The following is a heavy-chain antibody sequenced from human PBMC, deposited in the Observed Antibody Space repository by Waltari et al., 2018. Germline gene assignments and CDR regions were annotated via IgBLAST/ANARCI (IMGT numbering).Heavy chain of an antibody. CDR1: AFTYSRYE. CDR2: SSNSGTTI. CDR3: AKGRYHGRFDL. D-gene: IGHD3-9*01. V-gene: IGHV3-48*03. Sequence: EVQLVDSGGGLVQPGGPLRPTCVASAFTYSRYEMNWVRQPPGKGLEWVSYSSNSGTTIYYADSVKGRFTISRDNAKNSLYLQMNSLRGEDTAVYYCAKGRYHGRFDLWGQGTLVTVSS. J-gene: IGHJ5*02.